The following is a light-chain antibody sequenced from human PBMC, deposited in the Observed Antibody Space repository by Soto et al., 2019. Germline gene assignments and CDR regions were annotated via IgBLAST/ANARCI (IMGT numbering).Light chain of an antibody. CDR2: GAS. CDR1: QRVSTN. J-gene: IGKJ2*01. Sequence: EIVMTQSPATLSVSPGERATLSCRASQRVSTNLAWYQHKPGQAPRLLMYGASTRAPGLPARFSGSGSGTEFTLTISSLQSEDFAVYYCQHYDNSPLTFGQGTKLELK. V-gene: IGKV3-15*01. CDR3: QHYDNSPLT.